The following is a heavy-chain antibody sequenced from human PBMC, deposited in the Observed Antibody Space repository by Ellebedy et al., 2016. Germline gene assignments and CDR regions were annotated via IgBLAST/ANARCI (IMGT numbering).Heavy chain of an antibody. Sequence: GGSLRLXCAGSGFTFNDYALHWVRQAPGKGLEWVSGISWDSAVIGYGGSVKGRFTISKGSAKNYLYLQMNSLRPEDTAFYYCAKGTMDYFYHWGQGTLVTVSS. V-gene: IGHV3-9*01. CDR3: AKGTMDYFYH. CDR2: ISWDSAVI. CDR1: GFTFNDYA. D-gene: IGHD4/OR15-4a*01. J-gene: IGHJ4*02.